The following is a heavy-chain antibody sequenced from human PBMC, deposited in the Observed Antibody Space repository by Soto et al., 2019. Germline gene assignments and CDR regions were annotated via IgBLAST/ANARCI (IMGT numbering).Heavy chain of an antibody. J-gene: IGHJ5*02. CDR2: IIPVFGTV. CDR3: ARDNPYTNSFGNWFDP. V-gene: IGHV1-69*01. D-gene: IGHD6-13*01. CDR1: GGTFSNYA. Sequence: QVRLVQSGAEVKKPGSSVKVSCKASGGTFSNYAITWLRLAAGQGLEWLGGIIPVFGTVNYAQKFQGRVTITADEFTSTAYMELNRLRSEDTAVYYCARDNPYTNSFGNWFDPWGQGTLVIVS.